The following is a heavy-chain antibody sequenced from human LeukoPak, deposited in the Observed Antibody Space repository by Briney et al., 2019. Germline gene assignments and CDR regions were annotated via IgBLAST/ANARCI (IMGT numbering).Heavy chain of an antibody. CDR3: AKDSRLGYCSGGSCYSDY. Sequence: GGSLRLSCAASGFTFSSFWMPWVRQAPGKGLQWVSRINADGSSTGHADSVKGRLTISRDNAKNTLYLQMNSLRAEDTAVYYCAKDSRLGYCSGGSCYSDYWGQGTLVTVSS. D-gene: IGHD2-15*01. CDR2: INADGSST. J-gene: IGHJ4*02. V-gene: IGHV3-74*01. CDR1: GFTFSSFW.